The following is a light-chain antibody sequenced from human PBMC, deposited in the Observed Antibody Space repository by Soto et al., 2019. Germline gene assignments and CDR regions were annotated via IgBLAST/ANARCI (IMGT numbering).Light chain of an antibody. CDR2: GAS. CDR3: QQYNNWPPT. Sequence: EIVMTQSPATLSVSPGERATLSCRASQSVSRNLAWYQQKPGQAPRLLIYGASTRATGIPARFSGSGSGTEFTLTISSLQSEDFAVYYCQQYNNWPPTFGGGTKVDIK. CDR1: QSVSRN. V-gene: IGKV3D-15*01. J-gene: IGKJ4*01.